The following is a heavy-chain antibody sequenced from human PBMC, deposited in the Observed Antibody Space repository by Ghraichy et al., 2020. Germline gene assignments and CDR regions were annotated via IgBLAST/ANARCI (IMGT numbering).Heavy chain of an antibody. Sequence: GGSLRLSCAASGFTFSSYSMNWVRQAPGKGLEWVSSISSSSSYIYYADSVKGRFTISRDNAKNSLYLQMNSLRAEDTAVYYCARGYVDTAMVVDPWGQGTLVTVSS. J-gene: IGHJ5*02. V-gene: IGHV3-21*01. CDR3: ARGYVDTAMVVDP. CDR1: GFTFSSYS. CDR2: ISSSSSYI. D-gene: IGHD5-18*01.